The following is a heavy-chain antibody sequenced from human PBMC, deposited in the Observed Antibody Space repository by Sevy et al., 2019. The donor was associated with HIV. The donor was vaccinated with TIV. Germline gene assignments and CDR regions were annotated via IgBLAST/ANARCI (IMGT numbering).Heavy chain of an antibody. CDR2: IRSKAYGGTT. CDR1: GFTFGDYA. V-gene: IGHV3-49*04. J-gene: IGHJ4*02. CDR3: TSSDYVWGSYRYRVDY. D-gene: IGHD3-16*02. Sequence: GGSLRLSCTASGFTFGDYAMSWVRLAPGKGLEWVGFIRSKAYGGTTEYAGSVKGRFTISRDDSKSIAYLQMNSLKTEDTAVYYCTSSDYVWGSYRYRVDYWGQGTLVTVSS.